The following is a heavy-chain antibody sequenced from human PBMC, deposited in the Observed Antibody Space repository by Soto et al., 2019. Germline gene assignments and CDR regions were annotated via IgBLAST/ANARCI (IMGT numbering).Heavy chain of an antibody. V-gene: IGHV1-18*01. CDR3: AKDAREAAPSDV. CDR1: GYAFSSYG. D-gene: IGHD2-15*01. CDR2: MSTYNENR. J-gene: IGHJ3*01. Sequence: QARLVQSEPEMKRPGASVRVSCKASGYAFSSYGINWVRRAPGRGLEWVGWMSTYNENRVFGQKFQGRVTMTTDTFTSTAFLDLGPLRSDDTAVYFCAKDAREAAPSDVWGQGTLVTVSS.